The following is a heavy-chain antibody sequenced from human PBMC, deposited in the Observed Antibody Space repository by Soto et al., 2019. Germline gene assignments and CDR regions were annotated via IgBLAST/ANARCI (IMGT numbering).Heavy chain of an antibody. J-gene: IGHJ5*02. CDR3: ARDVGVMVRGVPYNWFDP. V-gene: IGHV3-48*01. CDR1: GFTFSSYS. Sequence: HPGGSLRLSCAASGFTFSSYSMNWVRQAPGKGLEWVSYISSSSSTIYYADSVKGRFTISRDNAKNSLYLQMNSLRAEDTAVYYCARDVGVMVRGVPYNWFDPWGQGTLVTVSS. D-gene: IGHD3-10*01. CDR2: ISSSSSTI.